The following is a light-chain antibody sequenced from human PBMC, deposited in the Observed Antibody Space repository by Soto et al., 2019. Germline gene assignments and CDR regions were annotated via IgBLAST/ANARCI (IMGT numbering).Light chain of an antibody. J-gene: IGLJ2*01. Sequence: QSALTQPPSVSAAPGQKVTISCSGSSSNIGNNYVSWYQQLPGTAPKFLIYDSNKRPSGIPDRFSGSQSGTSATLGITGLQTGDEADYYCGTWDSSLSAVLFGGGTKVTVL. CDR3: GTWDSSLSAVL. CDR1: SSNIGNNY. CDR2: DSN. V-gene: IGLV1-51*01.